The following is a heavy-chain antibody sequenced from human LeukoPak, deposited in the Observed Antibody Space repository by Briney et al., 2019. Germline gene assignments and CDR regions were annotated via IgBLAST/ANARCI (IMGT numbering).Heavy chain of an antibody. V-gene: IGHV3-7*01. Sequence: PGGSLRLSCAVSGFTFSSYWMTWVRQAPGKGLEWVANIKQDGSEKYYVDSVKGRFTISRDNAKNSLYLQMDSLRAEDTAVYFCARERNTAVVTAFDVWGQGTMVTVSS. CDR1: GFTFSSYW. CDR2: IKQDGSEK. D-gene: IGHD5-18*01. CDR3: ARERNTAVVTAFDV. J-gene: IGHJ3*01.